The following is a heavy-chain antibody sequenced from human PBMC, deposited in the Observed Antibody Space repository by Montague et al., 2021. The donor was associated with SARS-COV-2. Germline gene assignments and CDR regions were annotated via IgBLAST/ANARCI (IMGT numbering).Heavy chain of an antibody. J-gene: IGHJ3*02. Sequence: TLSLTCTVSGGSISSGGYYWGWIRQHPGKGLEWIGYIYYSGSTYYNPSLKSRVTISVDTSKNQFSLKLSSVTAADTAVYYCAREMRCPVLVVVRRHAFDIWGQGTTVTISS. CDR1: GGSISSGGYY. CDR3: AREMRCPVLVVVRRHAFDI. D-gene: IGHD3-22*01. V-gene: IGHV4-31*03. CDR2: IYYSGST.